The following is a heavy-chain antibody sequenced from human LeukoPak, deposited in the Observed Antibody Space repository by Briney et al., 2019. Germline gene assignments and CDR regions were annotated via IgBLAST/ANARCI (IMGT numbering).Heavy chain of an antibody. V-gene: IGHV4-4*07. Sequence: PSETLSLTCTVAGGSISTYYGSLIRQPAGKVLGWIGRIYAGGNTNYNPSLKSRVTMSLDTSKNQFSLRLTSVTAADTAVYYCAREYSSSSGKNAFDVWGQGTMVTVSS. D-gene: IGHD6-6*01. J-gene: IGHJ3*01. CDR2: IYAGGNT. CDR3: AREYSSSSGKNAFDV. CDR1: GGSISTYY.